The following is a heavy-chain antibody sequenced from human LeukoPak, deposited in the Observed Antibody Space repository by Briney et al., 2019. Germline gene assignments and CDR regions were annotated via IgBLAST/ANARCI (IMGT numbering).Heavy chain of an antibody. D-gene: IGHD3-22*01. CDR3: ARAGTPTYYYDSSGYYY. CDR1: GYTFTSYA. Sequence: ASVKVSCKASGYTFTSYAMHWVRQAPGQRLEWMGWINAGNGNTKYSQKFQGRVTITRDTSASTAYMELSSLRSEDTAVYYCARAGTPTYYYDSSGYYYWGQGTLVTVSS. J-gene: IGHJ4*02. CDR2: INAGNGNT. V-gene: IGHV1-3*01.